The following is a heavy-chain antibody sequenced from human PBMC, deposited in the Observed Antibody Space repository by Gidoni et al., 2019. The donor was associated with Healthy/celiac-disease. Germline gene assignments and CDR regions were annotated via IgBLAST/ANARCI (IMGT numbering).Heavy chain of an antibody. CDR3: AREGAYCGGDCYFAFEI. CDR1: GFTFSDHY. J-gene: IGHJ3*02. CDR2: TRNKANSYTT. Sequence: EVQLVESGGGLVQPGGSLRLSCAASGFTFSDHYMDWVRQAPGKGLEWVGRTRNKANSYTTGYAASVKGRFTISRDDSKNSLYLQMNSLKTEDTAVYYCAREGAYCGGDCYFAFEIWGQGTMVTVSS. V-gene: IGHV3-72*01. D-gene: IGHD2-21*01.